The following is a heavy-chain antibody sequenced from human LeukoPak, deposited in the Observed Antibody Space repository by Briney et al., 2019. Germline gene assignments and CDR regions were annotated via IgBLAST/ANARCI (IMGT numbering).Heavy chain of an antibody. CDR3: AKKYSTGLDP. Sequence: GGTLRLSCAASGFTFSSYAMSWVRQAPGKGLEWVSDISGSGGSTYYADSVKGRFTISRDNSKNTLYLQMSSLRAEDTAVYYCAKKYSTGLDPWGQGTLVTVSS. CDR1: GFTFSSYA. J-gene: IGHJ5*02. D-gene: IGHD1-26*01. V-gene: IGHV3-23*01. CDR2: ISGSGGST.